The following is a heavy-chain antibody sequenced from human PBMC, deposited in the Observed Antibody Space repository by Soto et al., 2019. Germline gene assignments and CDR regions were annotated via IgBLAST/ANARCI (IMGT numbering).Heavy chain of an antibody. CDR3: ARQGINRGFGTGAFDI. Sequence: QLQLQESGPGLVKPSETLSLTCSVSGDSLSSSYYYWGWIRQPPGERLEWIASVDYTGSAYYSPSLRSRVTISVDTSNNDFSLKVDSVSAADTALYYCARQGINRGFGTGAFDIWGQGTTVIVSS. D-gene: IGHD1-20*01. V-gene: IGHV4-39*01. J-gene: IGHJ3*02. CDR2: VDYTGSA. CDR1: GDSLSSSYYY.